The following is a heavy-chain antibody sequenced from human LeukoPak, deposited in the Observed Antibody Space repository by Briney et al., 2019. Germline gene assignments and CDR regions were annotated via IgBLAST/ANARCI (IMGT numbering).Heavy chain of an antibody. Sequence: SETLSLTCTVSGGSISSSSWTWIRQPAGKGLEWIGRVYPSGSTNYNSSLESRITVSLDTSKNQFSLKLSSVTAADTAVYYCARDRAGYCGGDCCSFWGQGTLVTVSS. CDR3: ARDRAGYCGGDCCSF. D-gene: IGHD2-21*02. J-gene: IGHJ4*02. CDR1: GGSISSSS. CDR2: VYPSGST. V-gene: IGHV4-4*07.